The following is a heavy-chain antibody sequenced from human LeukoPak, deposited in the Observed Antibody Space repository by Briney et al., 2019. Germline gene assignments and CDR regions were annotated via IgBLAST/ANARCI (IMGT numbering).Heavy chain of an antibody. J-gene: IGHJ3*02. Sequence: GRSLRLSCVASEFLFSSYGMYWVRQPPGKGLKLEAAIRYDGSKKFHAAFVTGRLTICRDNSANTLFLQMDSLRADDTAIYYCARERPAANDALDMWGQGKMVIVSP. D-gene: IGHD2-2*01. CDR3: ARERPAANDALDM. V-gene: IGHV3-33*02. CDR1: EFLFSSYG. CDR2: IRYDGSKK.